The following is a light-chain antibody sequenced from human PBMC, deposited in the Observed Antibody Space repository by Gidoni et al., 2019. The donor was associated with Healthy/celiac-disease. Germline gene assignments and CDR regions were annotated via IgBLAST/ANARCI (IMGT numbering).Light chain of an antibody. V-gene: IGLV1-40*01. J-gene: IGLJ3*02. CDR1: SSNIGAGYD. CDR3: QSYDSSLSVSWV. CDR2: GTS. Sequence: QSVLTQPPSVSGAPGQRVTISCTGSSSNIGAGYDVHWYKPLPGTAPKLLIYGTSNRPSGVPDRFSGSKSGTSASLAITGLQAEDEADYYCQSYDSSLSVSWVFGGGTKLTVL.